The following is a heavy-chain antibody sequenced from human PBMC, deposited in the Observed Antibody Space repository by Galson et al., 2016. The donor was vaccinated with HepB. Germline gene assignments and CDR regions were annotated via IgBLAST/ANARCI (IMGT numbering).Heavy chain of an antibody. V-gene: IGHV3-23*01. D-gene: IGHD5-24*01. CDR3: AKGRWDFDS. CDR1: GPSFSRYA. CDR2: ISGSGGST. J-gene: IGHJ4*02. Sequence: SLRLSCAASGPSFSRYAMSWVRQAPGKGLDWVSGISGSGGSTHYADSVKGRFTISRDNSKNTLYLQMHSLRGEDTAVYYCAKGRWDFDSWGQGTLVTVSS.